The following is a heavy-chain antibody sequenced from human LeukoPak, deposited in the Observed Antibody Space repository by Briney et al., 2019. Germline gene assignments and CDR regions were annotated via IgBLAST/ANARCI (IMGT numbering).Heavy chain of an antibody. J-gene: IGHJ3*02. V-gene: IGHV1-69*13. D-gene: IGHD5-12*01. CDR3: AREHGDDLSPGGDTFDI. CDR1: GDTLNNFA. Sequence: SVKVSCKASGDTLNNFAISCVSQAPGQVLERKGGIIPTLGTANYAQKFQSRVTITAGESTSTVYMELSSLRFEDTAMYYCAREHGDDLSPGGDTFDIWGQGTMVTVAS. CDR2: IIPTLGTA.